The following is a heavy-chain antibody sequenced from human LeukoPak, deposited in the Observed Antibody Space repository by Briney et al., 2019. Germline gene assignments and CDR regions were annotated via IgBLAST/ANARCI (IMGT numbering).Heavy chain of an antibody. D-gene: IGHD3-22*01. CDR2: ISADNGNT. V-gene: IGHV1-18*04. CDR1: GYTLSNHA. Sequence: ASVKVSCKGSGYTLSNHAFSWVRQAPGQGLEWMGWISADNGNTNHAQKFQGRVSLTTDTSTSTAYMELRSLRSDDAAVYYCARFPTYDSSGYQDFDYWGQGTLVTVSS. J-gene: IGHJ4*02. CDR3: ARFPTYDSSGYQDFDY.